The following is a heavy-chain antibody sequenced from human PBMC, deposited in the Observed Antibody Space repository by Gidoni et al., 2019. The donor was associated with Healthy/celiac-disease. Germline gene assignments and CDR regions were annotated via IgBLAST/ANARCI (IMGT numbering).Heavy chain of an antibody. CDR3: ARGKGYYGSGSPNYGMDV. V-gene: IGHV3-30*04. CDR2: ISYDGSNK. Sequence: QVQLVESGGGVVQLGRSLRLSCAASGFIFSSYAMHWVRQAPGKGLGWVAVISYDGSNKYYADSVKGRFTISRDNSKNTLYLQMNSLRAEDTAVYYCARGKGYYGSGSPNYGMDVWGQGTTVTVSS. D-gene: IGHD3-10*01. J-gene: IGHJ6*02. CDR1: GFIFSSYA.